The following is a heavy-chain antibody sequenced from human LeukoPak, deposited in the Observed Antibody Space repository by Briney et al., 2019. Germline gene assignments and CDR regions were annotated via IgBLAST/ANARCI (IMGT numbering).Heavy chain of an antibody. V-gene: IGHV4-30-4*08. J-gene: IGHJ4*02. CDR2: IYYSGST. CDR3: ARSLVGELSFQFDY. Sequence: SETLSLTCTVSGGSISSGDYYWSWIRQPPGKGLEWIGYIYYSGSTYYNPSLKSRVTISVDTPKNQFSLKLSSVTAADTAVYYCARSLVGELSFQFDYWGQGTLVTVSS. CDR1: GGSISSGDYY. D-gene: IGHD3-16*02.